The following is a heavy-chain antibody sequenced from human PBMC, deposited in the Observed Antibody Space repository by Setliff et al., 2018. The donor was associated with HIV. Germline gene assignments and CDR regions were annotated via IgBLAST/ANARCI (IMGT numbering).Heavy chain of an antibody. CDR1: GASVTNVLYY. CDR3: AREREAWSAYDS. D-gene: IGHD3-3*01. V-gene: IGHV4-61*09. Sequence: SETLSLTCTVSGASVTNVLYYWSWLRQPAGKGLEWIGHIYTSGNSRYTNYNSSLESRVAISLDTSSNQFSLKLSSVTAADTAVYHCAREREAWSAYDSWGQGTLVTVSS. CDR2: IYTSGNSRYT. J-gene: IGHJ5*02.